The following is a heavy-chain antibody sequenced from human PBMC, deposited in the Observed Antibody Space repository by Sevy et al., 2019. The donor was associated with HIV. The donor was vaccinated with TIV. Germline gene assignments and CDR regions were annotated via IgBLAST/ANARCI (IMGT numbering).Heavy chain of an antibody. Sequence: GGSLRLSCAASGFTFSDYYMSWIRQAPGKGLEWVSYISSSGSTIYYADSVKGRFTISRDNAKNSLYLQMNSRRAEDTAVYYCARCITIFGVVIYYYYYGMDVWGQGTTVTVSS. V-gene: IGHV3-11*01. CDR2: ISSSGSTI. CDR1: GFTFSDYY. CDR3: ARCITIFGVVIYYYYYGMDV. J-gene: IGHJ6*02. D-gene: IGHD3-3*01.